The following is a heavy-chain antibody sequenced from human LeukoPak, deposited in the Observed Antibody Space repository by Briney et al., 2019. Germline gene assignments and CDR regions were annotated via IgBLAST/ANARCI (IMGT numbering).Heavy chain of an antibody. CDR3: ARDLSGVTGYTYGRGIDY. D-gene: IGHD5-18*01. CDR1: GFPFSDYV. J-gene: IGHJ4*02. CDR2: IRYDGNNK. Sequence: GGSLRLSCAASGFPFSDYVMHWVRQAPGKGLEWVAVIRYDGNNKYYADSVKGRFTISRDNSKNMLYLQMNSLGTEDTAVYYCARDLSGVTGYTYGRGIDYWGQGTLVTVSS. V-gene: IGHV3-30*02.